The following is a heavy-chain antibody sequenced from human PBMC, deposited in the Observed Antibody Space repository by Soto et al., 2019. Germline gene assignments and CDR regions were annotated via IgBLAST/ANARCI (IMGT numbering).Heavy chain of an antibody. Sequence: GGSLRLSCAASGITFRNYAMSWVRQAPGKGLEWVSVISGSGGYIDYADSVKGRFTISRDNSNNILYLHMNSLRAEDTALYFCAKDLYFTATTFANFYGLDLWGQGTTVTVSS. CDR2: ISGSGGYI. J-gene: IGHJ6*02. CDR1: GITFRNYA. V-gene: IGHV3-23*01. D-gene: IGHD4-17*01. CDR3: AKDLYFTATTFANFYGLDL.